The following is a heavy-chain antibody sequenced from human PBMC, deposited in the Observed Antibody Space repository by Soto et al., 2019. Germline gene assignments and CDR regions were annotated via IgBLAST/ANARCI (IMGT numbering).Heavy chain of an antibody. CDR1: GFTFTYYA. CDR2: ISANGQGI. CDR3: AKDRDYPRDQFHY. D-gene: IGHD2-2*01. J-gene: IGHJ4*02. V-gene: IGHV3-23*01. Sequence: EVQLLESGGGLVQPGGSLRLSCTASGFTFTYYAFSWVRQAPGKGLEWVSAISANGQGIYYADSVRGRFTISIDNSKNTVFLHMDSLRAADTAVYYCAKDRDYPRDQFHYWCQGTLVTVYS.